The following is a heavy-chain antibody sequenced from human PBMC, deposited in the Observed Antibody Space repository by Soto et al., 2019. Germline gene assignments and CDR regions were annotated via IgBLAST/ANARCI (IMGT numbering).Heavy chain of an antibody. CDR3: ARHSSSWAANEYFQH. CDR2: ISSSSSYT. J-gene: IGHJ1*01. Sequence: QVQLVESGGGLVKPGGSLRLSCAASGFTFSDYYMSWIRQAPGKGLEWVSYISSSSSYTNYADSVKGRFTISRDNAKNSLYLQMNSLRAEDTAVYYCARHSSSWAANEYFQHWGQGTLVTVSS. D-gene: IGHD6-13*01. V-gene: IGHV3-11*05. CDR1: GFTFSDYY.